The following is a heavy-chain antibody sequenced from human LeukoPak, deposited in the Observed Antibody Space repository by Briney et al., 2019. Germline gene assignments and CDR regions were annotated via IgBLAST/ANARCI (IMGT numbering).Heavy chain of an antibody. V-gene: IGHV4-4*02. CDR2: IYHSGTT. CDR1: GESISSSNW. J-gene: IGHJ4*02. D-gene: IGHD2-2*01. CDR3: ARDKCSSTYCYDRTIPPGHFDY. Sequence: SETLSLTCAVSGESISSSNWWSWVRQPPGKGLEWIGEIYHSGTTNYNPSLKSRVTISIDTSRNQFSLKLTSVTAADTAVYYCARDKCSSTYCYDRTIPPGHFDYWGQGTLVTVSS.